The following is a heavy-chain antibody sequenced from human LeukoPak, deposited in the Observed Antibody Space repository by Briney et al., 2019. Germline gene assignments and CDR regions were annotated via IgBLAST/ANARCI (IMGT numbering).Heavy chain of an antibody. V-gene: IGHV3-64*01. D-gene: IGHD3-22*01. Sequence: PGGSLRLSCAASGFTFSSYAMHWVRQAPGKGLEYVSAISSNGGSTSYANSVKGRFTISRDNSKNTLYLQMGSLRAEDMAVYYCARVAPRFWYESSGYIFENWGQGTLVIVSS. CDR1: GFTFSSYA. J-gene: IGHJ4*02. CDR2: ISSNGGST. CDR3: ARVAPRFWYESSGYIFEN.